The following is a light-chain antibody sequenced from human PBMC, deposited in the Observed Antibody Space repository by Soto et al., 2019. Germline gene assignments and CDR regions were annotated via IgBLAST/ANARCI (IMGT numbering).Light chain of an antibody. J-gene: IGKJ2*01. CDR2: VAS. Sequence: EIVLTQSPGTLSLSPGERATLSCRSSPSVSGNHLAWYQQKPGQAPRLLIYVASTRATGIPDRFSGSGSGTDFTLTISRLEPEDFAMYYCQQYCSSRGAFGQGTKLEIK. V-gene: IGKV3-20*01. CDR3: QQYCSSRGA. CDR1: PSVSGNH.